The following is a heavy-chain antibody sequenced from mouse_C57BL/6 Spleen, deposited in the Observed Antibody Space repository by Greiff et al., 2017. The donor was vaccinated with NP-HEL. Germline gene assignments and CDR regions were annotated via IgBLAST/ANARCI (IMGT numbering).Heavy chain of an antibody. CDR2: ISSGSSTI. J-gene: IGHJ4*01. Sequence: DVHLVESGGGLVKPGGSLKLSCAASGFTFSDYGMHWVRQAPEKGLEWVAYISSGSSTIYYADTVKGRFTISRDNAKNTLFLQMTSLRSEDTAMYYCARKRRYYAMDYWGQGTSVTVSS. CDR1: GFTFSDYG. CDR3: ARKRRYYAMDY. V-gene: IGHV5-17*01.